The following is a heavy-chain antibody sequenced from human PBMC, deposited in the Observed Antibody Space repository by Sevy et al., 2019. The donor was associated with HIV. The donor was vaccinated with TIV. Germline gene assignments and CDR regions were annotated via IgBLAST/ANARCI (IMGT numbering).Heavy chain of an antibody. CDR2: ISRSSNYI. CDR3: ARVVAYCSGGTCFPGYYYGMDV. CDR1: GFTLSSYS. Sequence: GGSLRLSCAASGFTLSSYSMNWVRQAPGKGLEWVSSISRSSNYINYADSVKGRFTISRENAKNSLYLEMNTLRAEDTAVYYCARVVAYCSGGTCFPGYYYGMDVWGQGTTVTVSS. V-gene: IGHV3-21*01. D-gene: IGHD2-15*01. J-gene: IGHJ6*02.